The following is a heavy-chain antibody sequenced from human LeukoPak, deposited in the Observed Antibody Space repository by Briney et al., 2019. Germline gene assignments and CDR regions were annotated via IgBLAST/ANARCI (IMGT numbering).Heavy chain of an antibody. CDR2: IYFSGST. V-gene: IGHV4-31*03. J-gene: IGHJ3*02. CDR1: GGSISSGGYY. CDR3: ARRSIAARYAFDI. D-gene: IGHD6-6*01. Sequence: SETLSLTCTVSGGSISSGGYYWSWIRHHPGKGLEWIGYIYFSGSTYYNPSLKSRVTISADTSKNQFSLKLSSVTAADTAVYYCARRSIAARYAFDIWGQGTMVTVSS.